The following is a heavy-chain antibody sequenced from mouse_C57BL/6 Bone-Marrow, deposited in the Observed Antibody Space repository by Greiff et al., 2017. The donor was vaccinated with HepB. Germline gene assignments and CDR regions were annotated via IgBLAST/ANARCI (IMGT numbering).Heavy chain of an antibody. CDR3: ARMAYYSKSNYIDN. V-gene: IGHV2-2*01. J-gene: IGHJ2*01. D-gene: IGHD2-5*01. CDR1: GFSLTHYG. CDR2: IWSGGSP. Sequence: VKLVESGPGLVQPSQSLSITCTVSGFSLTHYGVHWVRQSPGKGLEWLGAIWSGGSPDYNAAFISRLSISKDNSESQVFFKMNSLQADDTAIYYCARMAYYSKSNYIDNGGQGTTLTGSS.